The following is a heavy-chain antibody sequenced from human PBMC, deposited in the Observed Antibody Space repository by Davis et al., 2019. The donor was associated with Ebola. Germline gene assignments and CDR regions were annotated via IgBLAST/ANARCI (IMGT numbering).Heavy chain of an antibody. CDR1: GGSFSGYY. V-gene: IGHV4-59*01. CDR3: AGLRAMVRGNNFYGMDV. CDR2: IYYSGST. J-gene: IGHJ6*02. Sequence: SETLSLTCAVYGGSFSGYYWSWIRQPPGKGLEWIGYIYYSGSTNYNPSLKSRVTISVDTSKNQFSLKLSSVTAADTAVYYCAGLRAMVRGNNFYGMDVWGQGTTVTVSS. D-gene: IGHD3-10*01.